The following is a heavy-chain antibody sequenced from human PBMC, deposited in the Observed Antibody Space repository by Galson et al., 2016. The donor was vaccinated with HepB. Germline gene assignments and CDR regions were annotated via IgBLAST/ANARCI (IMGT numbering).Heavy chain of an antibody. D-gene: IGHD6-19*01. CDR2: VYSGGST. J-gene: IGHJ4*01. V-gene: IGHV4-39*02. Sequence: SETLSLTCTVSGDSITNRSYYWGWIRQPPGKGLEWLGSVYSGGSTYFNPSLNGRLTLLVDTSNNHVSLDLDSVTAADPALYFCARLRGGGWLDYWGRGTVVTVSS. CDR1: GDSITNRSYY. CDR3: ARLRGGGWLDY.